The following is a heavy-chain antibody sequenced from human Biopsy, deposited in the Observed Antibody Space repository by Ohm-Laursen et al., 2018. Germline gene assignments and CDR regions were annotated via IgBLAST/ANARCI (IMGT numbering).Heavy chain of an antibody. D-gene: IGHD6-19*01. CDR1: GFSFTGYY. V-gene: IGHV1-2*02. J-gene: IGHJ4*02. CDR2: ISPKSGGT. Sequence: ASVKVPCKASGFSFTGYYIHWVRQAPGQGLEWMGWISPKSGGTNYAQKFQGNITMTKNTSMSTAYMEMSRLRSDDTAVYYCALQSVAQMKNFDYWGQGTLVTVSS. CDR3: ALQSVAQMKNFDY.